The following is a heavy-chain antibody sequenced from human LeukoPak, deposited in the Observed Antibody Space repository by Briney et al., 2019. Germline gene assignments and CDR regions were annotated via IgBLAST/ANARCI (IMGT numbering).Heavy chain of an antibody. CDR2: MNPNSGNT. J-gene: IGHJ6*03. CDR1: GYTFTSYD. Sequence: GASVKVSCKASGYTFTSYDINWVRQATGQGLEGMGWMNPNSGNTGYAQKFQGRVTMTRNTSISTAYMELSSLRSEDTAVYYCAVAATPNYYYYYYMDVWGKGTTVTVSS. V-gene: IGHV1-8*01. CDR3: AVAATPNYYYYYYMDV. D-gene: IGHD2-15*01.